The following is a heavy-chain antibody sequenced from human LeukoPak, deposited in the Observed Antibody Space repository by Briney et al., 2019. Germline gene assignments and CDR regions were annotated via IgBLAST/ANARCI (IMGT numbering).Heavy chain of an antibody. CDR3: TTDYYDSSGYHDY. V-gene: IGHV3-15*01. Sequence: GGSLRLSCAASGFTFSNAWMSWVRQAPGKGLEWVGRIKSKTVGGTTDYAAPVKGRFTISRDDSKNTLYLQMNSLKTEDTAVYYCTTDYYDSSGYHDYWGQGTLVTVSS. CDR1: GFTFSNAW. D-gene: IGHD3-22*01. CDR2: IKSKTVGGTT. J-gene: IGHJ4*02.